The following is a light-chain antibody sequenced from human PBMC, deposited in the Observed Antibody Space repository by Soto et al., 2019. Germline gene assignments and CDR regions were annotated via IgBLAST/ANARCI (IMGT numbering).Light chain of an antibody. CDR3: QQYDVYSPWM. V-gene: IGKV1-5*03. CDR1: QSVSRW. Sequence: DIQMTQSPSTLSASVGDRVTITCRASQSVSRWLAWYKQKPGEAPKLLIYKASKLESGVSSRFSGSGYGTEFTLTISSLQPDDSATYYCQQYDVYSPWMFGKGPKVDI. J-gene: IGKJ1*01. CDR2: KAS.